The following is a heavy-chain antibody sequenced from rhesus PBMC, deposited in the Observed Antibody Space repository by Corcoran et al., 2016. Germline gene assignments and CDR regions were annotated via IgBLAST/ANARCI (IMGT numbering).Heavy chain of an antibody. Sequence: EVQLVESGGGLAKPGGSLRLSCAASGFRFSDYSMAWVSQAPGMGLEWVSRISNVGGSTGYADSVKGRCTISRENAKNTLYLQMNSLRAEDTAVYYCAYFYCTGSGCPSLDSWGQGVVVTVSS. CDR1: GFRFSDYS. J-gene: IGHJ6*01. D-gene: IGHD2-21*01. V-gene: IGHV3-178*01. CDR2: ISNVGGST. CDR3: AYFYCTGSGCPSLDS.